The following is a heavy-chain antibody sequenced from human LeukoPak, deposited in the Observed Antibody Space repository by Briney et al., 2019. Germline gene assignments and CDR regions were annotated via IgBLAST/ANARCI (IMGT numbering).Heavy chain of an antibody. CDR3: ARGVGYCSTTSCRGGFDY. J-gene: IGHJ4*02. V-gene: IGHV4-34*01. Sequence: PSETLSLTCAVYGESFSGYYWSWIRQPPGKGLEWIGESNHSGSTDYNPSLKSRVTIPVDTSKNQFSLNLSSVTAADTAVYYCARGVGYCSTTSCRGGFDYWGQGTLVTVSS. D-gene: IGHD2-2*03. CDR1: GESFSGYY. CDR2: SNHSGST.